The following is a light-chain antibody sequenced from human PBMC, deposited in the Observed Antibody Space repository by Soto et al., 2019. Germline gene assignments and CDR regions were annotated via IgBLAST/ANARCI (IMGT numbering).Light chain of an antibody. CDR2: VAS. J-gene: IGKJ3*01. CDR1: QDIGIW. CDR3: QQADSFPFT. V-gene: IGKV1-12*01. Sequence: DIQLTQSPSSVSASVVDRVTITCRASQDIGIWLAWYQQKPGKAPKLLIYVASNLQSGVPSRFSGAGSGTDFNLTITSLQPADFATYHCQQADSFPFTFGPGTKVDLK.